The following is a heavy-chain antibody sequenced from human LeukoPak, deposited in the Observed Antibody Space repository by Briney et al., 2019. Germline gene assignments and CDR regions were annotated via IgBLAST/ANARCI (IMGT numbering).Heavy chain of an antibody. J-gene: IGHJ4*02. CDR2: INGSAT. CDR1: GFTFSNYW. CDR3: AREILAPGKTHDY. V-gene: IGHV3-74*01. Sequence: GGSLRLSCAASGFTFSNYWMHWVRQVPGKGLVWVSRINGSATFYADSVKGRFTISRDNAKNTLFLQINSLRAEDTAVYYCAREILAPGKTHDYWGQGTLVTVSS.